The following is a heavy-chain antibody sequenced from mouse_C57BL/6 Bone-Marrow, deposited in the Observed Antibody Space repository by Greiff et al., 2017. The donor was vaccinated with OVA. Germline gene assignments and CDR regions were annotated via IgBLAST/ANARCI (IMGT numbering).Heavy chain of an antibody. CDR1: GYTFTSYW. Sequence: QVQLKQPGAELVKPGASVKLSCKASGYTFTSYWMHWVKQRPGQGLEWIGMIHPNSGSTNYNEKFKSKATLTVDKSSSTAYMQLSSLTSEDSAVYYGARVGGGGSSPFDYWGQGTTLTVSS. V-gene: IGHV1-64*01. CDR3: ARVGGGGSSPFDY. D-gene: IGHD1-1*01. J-gene: IGHJ2*01. CDR2: IHPNSGST.